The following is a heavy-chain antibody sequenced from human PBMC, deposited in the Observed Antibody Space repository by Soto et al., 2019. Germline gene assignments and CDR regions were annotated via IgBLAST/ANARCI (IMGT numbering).Heavy chain of an antibody. CDR1: GFTFDDYA. CDR2: IFWNSTNI. V-gene: IGHV3-9*01. D-gene: IGHD2-21*02. CDR3: VKDLGVVTAALGY. Sequence: EVQLVESGGGLVQPGRSLRLSCAASGFTFDDYAMHWVRQVPGKGLEWVSGIFWNSTNIGYADSVKGRFTISIDNARNSLYLQMNSLRAEDTAFYYCVKDLGVVTAALGYWGQGTLVTVSS. J-gene: IGHJ4*02.